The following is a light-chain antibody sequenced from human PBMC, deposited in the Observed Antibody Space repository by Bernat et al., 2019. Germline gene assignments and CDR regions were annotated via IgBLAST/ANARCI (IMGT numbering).Light chain of an antibody. CDR3: QQYDSYPVT. CDR1: QSISSW. J-gene: IGKJ2*01. CDR2: KAS. Sequence: DIQMTQSPSTLSASVGDRVTITCRASQSISSWLAWYQRKPGKAPKLLIYKASTLESGVPSRFSGSGSGTEFTLTISSLQPDDLATYYCQQYDSYPVTFGQGTKLEI. V-gene: IGKV1-5*03.